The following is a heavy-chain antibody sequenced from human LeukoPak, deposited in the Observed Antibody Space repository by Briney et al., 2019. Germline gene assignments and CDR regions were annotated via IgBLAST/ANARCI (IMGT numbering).Heavy chain of an antibody. CDR3: ARGIIVVVPAATLYNWFDP. V-gene: IGHV4-34*01. CDR1: GGSFSGYY. CDR2: INHSGST. Sequence: PSETLSLTCAVYGGSFSGYYWSWIRQPPGKGLEWIGEINHSGSTNYNPSLKSRVTISVDTSKNQFSLKLRSLTAADTAVYYCARGIIVVVPAATLYNWFDPWGQGTLVTVSS. J-gene: IGHJ5*02. D-gene: IGHD2-2*01.